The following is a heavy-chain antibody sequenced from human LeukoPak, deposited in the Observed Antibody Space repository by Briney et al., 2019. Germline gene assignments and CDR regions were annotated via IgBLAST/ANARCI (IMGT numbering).Heavy chain of an antibody. J-gene: IGHJ1*01. CDR1: GYTFTSYG. V-gene: IGHV1-18*01. D-gene: IGHD3-22*01. Sequence: ASVKVSCKASGYTFTSYGISWVRQAPGQGLEWMGWISAYNGNTNYAQKLQGRVTMTTDTSTSTAYMELRSLRSDDTAVYYCARDRPPFKYYYDSSGYWEYLQHWGQGTLVTVSS. CDR3: ARDRPPFKYYYDSSGYWEYLQH. CDR2: ISAYNGNT.